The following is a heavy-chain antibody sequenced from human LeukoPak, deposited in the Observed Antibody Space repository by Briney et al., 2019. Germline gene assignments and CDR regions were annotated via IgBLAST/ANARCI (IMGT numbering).Heavy chain of an antibody. CDR1: GFIFSSHW. CDR3: VRSGSYFSK. J-gene: IGHJ4*02. V-gene: IGHV3-7*01. CDR2: INLDGNDK. D-gene: IGHD1-26*01. Sequence: GGSLRLSCAASGFIFSSHWMSWVRQAPGKGLEWVANINLDGNDKNYVDSVKGRFTISRDYAKNSLYLQMNSLRAEDTAMYYCVRSGSYFSKWGQGTLVTVSS.